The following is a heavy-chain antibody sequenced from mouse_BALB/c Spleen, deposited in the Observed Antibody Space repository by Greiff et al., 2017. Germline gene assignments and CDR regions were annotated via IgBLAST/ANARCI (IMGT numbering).Heavy chain of an antibody. J-gene: IGHJ2*01. V-gene: IGHV1-39*01. CDR1: GYSFTGYN. CDR2: IDPYYGGT. Sequence: EVKLVESGPELEKPGASVKISCKASGYSFTGYNMNWVKQSNGKSLEWIGNIDPYYGGTSYNQKFKGKATLTVDKSSSTAYMQLKSLTSEDSAVYYCASTARATGYFDYWGQGTTLTVSS. D-gene: IGHD3-1*01. CDR3: ASTARATGYFDY.